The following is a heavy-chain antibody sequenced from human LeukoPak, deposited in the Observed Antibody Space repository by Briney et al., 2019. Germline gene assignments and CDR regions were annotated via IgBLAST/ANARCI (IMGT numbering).Heavy chain of an antibody. CDR3: ARRGGSGSYYKYGMDV. Sequence: GESLKISCKGSGYRFTSYWIGWVRQMPGKGLEWMGIIYPGDSDTRYSPSFQGQVTISADKTISTAYLQWSSLQASDTAMYYCARRGGSGSYYKYGMDVWGQGTTVTVSS. D-gene: IGHD3-10*01. CDR2: IYPGDSDT. CDR1: GYRFTSYW. V-gene: IGHV5-51*01. J-gene: IGHJ6*02.